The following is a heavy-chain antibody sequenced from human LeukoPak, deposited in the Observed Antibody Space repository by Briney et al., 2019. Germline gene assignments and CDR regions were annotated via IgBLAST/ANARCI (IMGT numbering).Heavy chain of an antibody. V-gene: IGHV4-34*01. D-gene: IGHD3-3*01. CDR2: INHSGST. CDR1: GGSFSGYY. Sequence: SETLSLTCAVYGGSFSGYYWSWIRQPPGKGLEWIGEINHSGSTNYNPSLKSRVTISVDTSKNQFSLKLSSVTAADTAVYYCARGQLRFLSPWGQGTLVTVSS. CDR3: ARGQLRFLSP. J-gene: IGHJ5*02.